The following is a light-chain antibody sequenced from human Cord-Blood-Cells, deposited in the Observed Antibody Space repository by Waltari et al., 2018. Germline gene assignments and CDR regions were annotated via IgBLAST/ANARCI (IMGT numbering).Light chain of an antibody. CDR2: SNN. CDR3: AAWDDSLNGPWV. CDR1: SSNIGSNT. Sequence: QSVLTQQPSASGTPGQRVTISCSGSSSNIGSNTVNWYQQLPGTAPKLRIYSNNQPPSGVPHRVADSKSGTSASLAISGLQSEDEAGYYCAAWDDSLNGPWVFGGGTKLTVL. V-gene: IGLV1-44*01. J-gene: IGLJ3*02.